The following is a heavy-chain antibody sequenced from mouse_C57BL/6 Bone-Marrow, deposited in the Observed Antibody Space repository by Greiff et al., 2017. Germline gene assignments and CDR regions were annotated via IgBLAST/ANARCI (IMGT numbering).Heavy chain of an antibody. CDR1: GYTFTDYE. CDR2: IDPETGGT. Sequence: QVQLQQSGAELVRPGASVTLSCKASGYTFTDYEMHWVKQTPVHGLEWIGAIDPETGGTAYNQKFKGKAILTADKSSSTAYMELRSLTSEDSAVYYCTSYDYDVSWFAYWGQKTLVTVSA. CDR3: TSYDYDVSWFAY. J-gene: IGHJ3*01. D-gene: IGHD2-4*01. V-gene: IGHV1-15*01.